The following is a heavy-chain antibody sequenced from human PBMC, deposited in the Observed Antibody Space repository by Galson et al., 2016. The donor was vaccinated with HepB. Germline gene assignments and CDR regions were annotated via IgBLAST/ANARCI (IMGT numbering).Heavy chain of an antibody. CDR1: GFTVSDNY. D-gene: IGHD2-21*01. J-gene: IGHJ3*02. V-gene: IGHV3-66*04. Sequence: SLRLSCAASGFTVSDNYITWVRQAPGKGLEWVSVISSGTNTDYADSVKGRFTISRDNSKNTVYLQLNSLRAEDTAVYYGAKHVVGSTRAAFEIWGQGTMVTVSS. CDR2: ISSGTNT. CDR3: AKHVVGSTRAAFEI.